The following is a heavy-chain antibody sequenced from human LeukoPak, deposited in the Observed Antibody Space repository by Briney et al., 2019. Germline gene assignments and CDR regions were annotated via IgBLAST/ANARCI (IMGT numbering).Heavy chain of an antibody. V-gene: IGHV4-34*01. Sequence: PSETLSLTCAVYGGSFSGYYWSWIRQPPGKGLVWSGEINHSGSTNYNPSLKSRVTISVDTSKNQFSLKLSSVTAADTAVYYCASITMVRGVIINYYMDVWGKGTTVTVSS. D-gene: IGHD3-10*01. CDR2: INHSGST. CDR3: ASITMVRGVIINYYMDV. J-gene: IGHJ6*03. CDR1: GGSFSGYY.